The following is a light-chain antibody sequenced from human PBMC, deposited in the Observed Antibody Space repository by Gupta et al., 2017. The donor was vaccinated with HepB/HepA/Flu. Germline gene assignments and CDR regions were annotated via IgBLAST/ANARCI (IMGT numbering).Light chain of an antibody. CDR2: GAS. Sequence: EIVMTQSPATLSVSPGERATLSCRASQSVNSILAWYQQKPGQAPRLHVYGASTRATGIPARFSGSGSGTDFTLTISSLQSEDFAVYYCQQYYNWPLTFGGGTKVEIK. J-gene: IGKJ4*01. V-gene: IGKV3-15*01. CDR3: QQYYNWPLT. CDR1: QSVNSI.